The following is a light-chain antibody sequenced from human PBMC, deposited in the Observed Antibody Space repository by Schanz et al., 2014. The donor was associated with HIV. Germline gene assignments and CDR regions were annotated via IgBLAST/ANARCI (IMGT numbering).Light chain of an antibody. CDR2: DVS. CDR3: NSYSHSNTYV. CDR1: SSDVGGYNY. V-gene: IGLV2-14*03. J-gene: IGLJ1*01. Sequence: QSALTQPASVSGSPGQSITISCTGTSSDVGGYNYVSWYQQHPGKAPKLMIYDVSKRPSGISNRFSGSKSGNTASLTISGLQAEDEADYYCNSYSHSNTYVFGSGTKLTVL.